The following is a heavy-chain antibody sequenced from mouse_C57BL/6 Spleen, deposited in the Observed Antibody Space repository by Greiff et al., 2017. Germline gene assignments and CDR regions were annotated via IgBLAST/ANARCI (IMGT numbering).Heavy chain of an antibody. J-gene: IGHJ4*01. CDR3: TRSYDYDGRVYAMDY. D-gene: IGHD2-4*01. Sequence: EVQGVESGEGLVKPGGSLKLSCAASGFTFSSYAMSWVRQTPEKRLEWVAYISSGGDYIYYADTVKGRFTISRDNARNTLYLQMSSLKSEDTAMYYCTRSYDYDGRVYAMDYWGQGTSVTVSS. CDR1: GFTFSSYA. CDR2: ISSGGDYI. V-gene: IGHV5-9-1*02.